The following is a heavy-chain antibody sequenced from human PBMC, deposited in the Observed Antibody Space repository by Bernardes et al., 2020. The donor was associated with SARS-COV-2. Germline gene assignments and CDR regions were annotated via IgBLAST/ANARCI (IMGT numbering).Heavy chain of an antibody. CDR3: ARAPPEAVAGMGLFDY. CDR2: IYYTGST. V-gene: IGHV4-39*01. J-gene: IGHJ4*02. D-gene: IGHD6-19*01. Sequence: SEPLSLTCTVSGGSISSSSSYWGWIRQPPGKGLEWIGTIYYTGSTYYNPSLKSRVTISVDTSKNQFSLKLSSVTAADTAVYYCARAPPEAVAGMGLFDYWGQGTLVTVSS. CDR1: GGSISSSSSY.